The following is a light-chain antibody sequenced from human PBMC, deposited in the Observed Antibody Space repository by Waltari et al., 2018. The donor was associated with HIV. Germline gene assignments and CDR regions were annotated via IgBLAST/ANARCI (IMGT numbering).Light chain of an antibody. J-gene: IGLJ2*01. CDR2: RNI. CDR3: AAWDDNLSRPVV. CDR1: HSKFGSYY. V-gene: IGLV1-47*01. Sequence: QSVLTQPPSVSGTPGQRVTISCSGTHSKFGSYYVTWYQQFPGTAPQLLIFRNIKRPSGVPDRFSASKSGTSASLAISGLRSEDEAVYHCAAWDDNLSRPVVFGGGTKVTVL.